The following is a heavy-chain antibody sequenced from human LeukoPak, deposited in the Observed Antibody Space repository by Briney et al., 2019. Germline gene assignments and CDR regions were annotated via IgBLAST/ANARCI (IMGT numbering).Heavy chain of an antibody. J-gene: IGHJ5*02. V-gene: IGHV5-51*01. CDR3: ARQCCRGASPGFDP. CDR1: GYSFTDYW. Sequence: HGESLKISCKGSGYSFTDYWSAWVRQMPGKGLEWMGSIYPGDSDTRYSPSFQGQVPFPADKSISTAYLQWSSLRASDSVIYYCARQCCRGASPGFDPWGQGTLVTVSS. CDR2: IYPGDSDT. D-gene: IGHD3-10*01.